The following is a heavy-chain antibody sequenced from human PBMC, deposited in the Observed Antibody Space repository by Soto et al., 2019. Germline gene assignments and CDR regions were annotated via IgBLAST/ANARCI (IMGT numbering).Heavy chain of an antibody. CDR2: TWYDGSNK. V-gene: IGHV3-33*01. CDR1: GFTFSSYG. J-gene: IGHJ6*02. Sequence: SGGSLRLSCAASGFTFSSYGMHWVRQAPGKGLEWVAVTWYDGSNKYYADSVKGRFTISRDNSKNTLYLQMNSLRAEDTAVYYCAREEEYSYGGYYYYGMDVWGQGTTVTVSS. D-gene: IGHD5-18*01. CDR3: AREEEYSYGGYYYYGMDV.